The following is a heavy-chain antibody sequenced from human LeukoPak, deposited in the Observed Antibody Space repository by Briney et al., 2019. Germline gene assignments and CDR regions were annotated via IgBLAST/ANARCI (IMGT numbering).Heavy chain of an antibody. D-gene: IGHD4-17*01. J-gene: IGHJ6*02. Sequence: GGSLRLSCVASGFTFSSYAMHWVRQAPGKGLEWVAVIAFDGSNALYADSVKGRFTISRDISKSTLYLEMNSLKAEDSAIYYCSRGRYGYYSRSGYYYGMDVWGQGTTVTVSS. CDR1: GFTFSSYA. V-gene: IGHV3-30-3*01. CDR3: SRGRYGYYSRSGYYYGMDV. CDR2: IAFDGSNA.